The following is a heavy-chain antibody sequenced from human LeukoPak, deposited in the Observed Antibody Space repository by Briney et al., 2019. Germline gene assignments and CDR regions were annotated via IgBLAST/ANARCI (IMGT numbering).Heavy chain of an antibody. CDR1: GGSISSSGYY. V-gene: IGHV4-39*07. Sequence: SETLSLTCSVSGGSISSSGYYWGWIRQSPGEGLEWIGNIYYSGITYYNPSLKSRVTISVDTSKNQFSVKLSSVTAADTAVYYCARDPRIAAAGPFDYWGQGTLVTVSS. J-gene: IGHJ4*02. CDR3: ARDPRIAAAGPFDY. CDR2: IYYSGIT. D-gene: IGHD6-13*01.